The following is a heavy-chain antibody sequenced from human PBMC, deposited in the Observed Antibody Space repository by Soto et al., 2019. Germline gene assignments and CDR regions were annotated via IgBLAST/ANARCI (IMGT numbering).Heavy chain of an antibody. V-gene: IGHV3-30-3*01. CDR2: ISYDGSNK. CDR3: ARDRGGYSSSWYYQYYYYYYGMDV. Sequence: PVGSLSLSWAAAGVPFSSYARHWFRPAPGKGLEWVAVISYDGSNKYYADYVKGRFTICRDNSKNTLYLQMNSLRAEDTAVYYCARDRGGYSSSWYYQYYYYYYGMDVWGQGTTVTVSS. D-gene: IGHD6-13*01. J-gene: IGHJ6*02. CDR1: GVPFSSYA.